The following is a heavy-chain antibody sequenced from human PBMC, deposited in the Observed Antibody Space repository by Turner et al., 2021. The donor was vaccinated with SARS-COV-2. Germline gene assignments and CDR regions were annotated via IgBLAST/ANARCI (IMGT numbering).Heavy chain of an antibody. V-gene: IGHV1-2*02. CDR2: INPNSGGT. Sequence: QVQLVQSGAEVKKPGASVKVSCKASGYTFTGYYMHWVRQAPGQGLEWMGWINPNSGGTNYALRFQGRVTMTSDTSITTAYMELNSLRSDDTAVYYCAKVVLQGIPNFDFWGQGTLVTVSS. CDR1: GYTFTGYY. J-gene: IGHJ4*02. CDR3: AKVVLQGIPNFDF. D-gene: IGHD6-13*01.